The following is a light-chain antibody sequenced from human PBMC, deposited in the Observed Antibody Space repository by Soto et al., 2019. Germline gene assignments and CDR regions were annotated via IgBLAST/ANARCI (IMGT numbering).Light chain of an antibody. Sequence: EIVLTQSPGTLTLSPGESAALPCRASQTISNNYLVWYRQKPGQAPRLLIYAVSSRAAGIPDRFSGSGSGTDFALTIARLEPEDSAVYYCQQHSNSPWTFGQGTRVEI. V-gene: IGKV3-20*01. CDR1: QTISNNY. CDR3: QQHSNSPWT. J-gene: IGKJ1*01. CDR2: AVS.